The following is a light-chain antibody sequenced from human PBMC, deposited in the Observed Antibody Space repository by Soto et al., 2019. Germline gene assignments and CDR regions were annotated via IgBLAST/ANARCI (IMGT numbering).Light chain of an antibody. CDR3: QQYNNWPPWT. Sequence: EIVMTQSPAPLSVSPGERATLSCRASQSVSSNLAWYQQKPGQAPRLLIYGASTRATGIPARCSGSGSGTEFTLTISSLQSEDFAVYDCQQYNNWPPWTFGQGTKVEIK. CDR2: GAS. J-gene: IGKJ1*01. CDR1: QSVSSN. V-gene: IGKV3-15*01.